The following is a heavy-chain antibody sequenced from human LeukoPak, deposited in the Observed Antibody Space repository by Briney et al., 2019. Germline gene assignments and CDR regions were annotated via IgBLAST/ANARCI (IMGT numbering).Heavy chain of an antibody. V-gene: IGHV3-13*01. Sequence: GGSLRLSCAASGFTFSSYDMHWVRQATGKGLEWVSGIGTVGDAYYPGSVKGRFTISRENAKNSLYLQMDSLRAGDTAVYYCARGLRYYGMDACGQGTTVTVSS. D-gene: IGHD5/OR15-5a*01. J-gene: IGHJ6*02. CDR1: GFTFSSYD. CDR3: ARGLRYYGMDA. CDR2: IGTVGDA.